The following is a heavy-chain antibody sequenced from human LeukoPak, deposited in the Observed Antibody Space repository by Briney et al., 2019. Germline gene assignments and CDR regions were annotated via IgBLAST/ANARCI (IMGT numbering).Heavy chain of an antibody. CDR2: LSNDGSNK. Sequence: PGRSLRLCCADSGFTFSSYAMHWVRQAPGKGLEWVTALSNDGSNKYYADSVKGRFTISRDNSKNTLYLQMDSLRAEDTAVYYCASSTMIRGAMLYWGQGTLVTVSS. CDR3: ASSTMIRGAMLY. CDR1: GFTFSSYA. D-gene: IGHD3-10*01. V-gene: IGHV3-30-3*01. J-gene: IGHJ4*02.